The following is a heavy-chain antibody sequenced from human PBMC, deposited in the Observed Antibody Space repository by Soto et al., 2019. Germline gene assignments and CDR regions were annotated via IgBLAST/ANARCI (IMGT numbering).Heavy chain of an antibody. Sequence: SQTLSLTCAISGDSVSSTSAAWSWIRQSPSRGLEWLGRTYYRSKWYSDYAVSVKSRITINPDTSKNQFSLHLYSVTPEDTAVYYCTGITWFRGMDVWGQGTPVTVSS. J-gene: IGHJ6*02. CDR3: TGITWFRGMDV. CDR2: TYYRSKWYS. D-gene: IGHD3-10*01. CDR1: GDSVSSTSAA. V-gene: IGHV6-1*01.